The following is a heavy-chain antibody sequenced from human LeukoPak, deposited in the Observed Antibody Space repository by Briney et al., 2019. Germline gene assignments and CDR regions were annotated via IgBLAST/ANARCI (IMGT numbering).Heavy chain of an antibody. J-gene: IGHJ5*02. V-gene: IGHV4-4*07. CDR2: IYTSGST. CDR1: GGSISSYY. CDR3: ARDVLPRMRSSWSSINWFDP. Sequence: SETLSLTCTVSGGSISSYYWSWIRQPAGKGLEWIGRIYTSGSTNCNPSLKSRVTMSVDTYKNQFSLKLSSVTAADTAVYYCARDVLPRMRSSWSSINWFDPWGQGTLVTVSS. D-gene: IGHD6-13*01.